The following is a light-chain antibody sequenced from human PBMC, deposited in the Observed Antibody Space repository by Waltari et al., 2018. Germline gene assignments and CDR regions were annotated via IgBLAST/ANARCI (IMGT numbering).Light chain of an antibody. J-gene: IGLJ2*01. V-gene: IGLV1-40*01. CDR1: TSNIGAGHD. CDR2: GNN. Sequence: QSVLTQPPSVSGTPGQRVTISCSGSTSNIGAGHDVPWYQHLPGTAPKLLIYGNNNRPSGVPDRVCGSNAGTSASLAITGLQADDEADYFCQSFDNMLSGGVVFGGGTKLAVL. CDR3: QSFDNMLSGGVV.